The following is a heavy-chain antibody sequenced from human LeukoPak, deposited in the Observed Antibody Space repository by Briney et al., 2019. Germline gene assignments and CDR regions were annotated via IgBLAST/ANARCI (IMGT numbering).Heavy chain of an antibody. CDR3: ARGEWDLRD. J-gene: IGHJ4*02. CDR2: INWSGGST. V-gene: IGHV3-20*04. D-gene: IGHD1-26*01. CDR1: GFMFADHG. Sequence: GGSLRLSCAASGFMFADHGMTWVRHVPGEGLEWVSGINWSGGSTGYVDSVKGRFAISRDNAKNVLFLHMNNLRREDTAFYYCARGEWDLRDWGQGTLVIVSS.